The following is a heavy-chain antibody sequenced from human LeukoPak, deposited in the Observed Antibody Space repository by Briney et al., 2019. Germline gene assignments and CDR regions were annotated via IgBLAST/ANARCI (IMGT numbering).Heavy chain of an antibody. D-gene: IGHD3-16*02. Sequence: PSETLSLTCTVSGGSISSSGYYWGWIRQPPGKGLEWIGSVYYSGSTYYNPSLKSRVTISVDTSKNQFSLKLSSVTAADTDVYYCARYDYVWGSYRHDYWGQGTLVTVSS. CDR2: VYYSGST. CDR3: ARYDYVWGSYRHDY. J-gene: IGHJ4*02. V-gene: IGHV4-39*01. CDR1: GGSISSSGYY.